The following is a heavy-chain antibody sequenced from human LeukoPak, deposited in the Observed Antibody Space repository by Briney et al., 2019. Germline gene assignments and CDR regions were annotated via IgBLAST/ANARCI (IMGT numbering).Heavy chain of an antibody. CDR1: GFTFSDYY. J-gene: IGHJ1*01. Sequence: GGSLRLSCAASGFTFSDYYMSWLRQAPGKGLEGVSQISSSGSTKYYADSVKGRFTISRDNAKNSLYLQMNSLRAEDTAVYYCARGPGSRKCLQYWGQGTLVTVSS. CDR3: ARGPGSRKCLQY. CDR2: ISSSGSTK. V-gene: IGHV3-11*04. D-gene: IGHD1-14*01.